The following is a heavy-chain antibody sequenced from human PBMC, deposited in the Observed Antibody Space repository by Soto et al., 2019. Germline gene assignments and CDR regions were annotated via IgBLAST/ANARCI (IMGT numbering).Heavy chain of an antibody. CDR2: INPNSGGT. D-gene: IGHD6-6*01. V-gene: IGHV1-2*04. Sequence: ASVKVSCKASGYTFTGYYMHWVRQAPGQGLEWMGWINPNSGGTNYAQKFQGWVTMTRETSISTAYMELSRLRSDDTAVYYCARSIAARHRFDYWGQGTLVTVSS. J-gene: IGHJ4*02. CDR3: ARSIAARHRFDY. CDR1: GYTFTGYY.